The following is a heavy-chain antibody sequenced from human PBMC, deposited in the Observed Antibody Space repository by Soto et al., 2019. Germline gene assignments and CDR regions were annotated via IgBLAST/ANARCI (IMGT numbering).Heavy chain of an antibody. CDR1: GFSFSTFA. CDR3: AKDLAVSDHFGDDWARVDY. D-gene: IGHD4-17*01. Sequence: GSLRVSCVASGFSFSTFAMSWVRQAPGKGLEWVSRITGSGREGYYADSDRGRFTISRDNSRNTLLLQMNTLRDDATAVYFCAKDLAVSDHFGDDWARVDYWGRGTQVTLSS. V-gene: IGHV3-23*01. J-gene: IGHJ4*02. CDR2: ITGSGREG.